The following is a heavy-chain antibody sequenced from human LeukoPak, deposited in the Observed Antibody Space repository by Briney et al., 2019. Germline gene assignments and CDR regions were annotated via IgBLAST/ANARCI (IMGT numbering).Heavy chain of an antibody. Sequence: SVKVSCKASGGTFSSYAISWVRQAPGQGLEWMGGIIPIFGTANYAQKFQGGVTITTDESTSTAYMELSSLRSEDAAVYYCARAPDLYGPGSYGYFDYWGQGTLVTVSS. J-gene: IGHJ4*02. V-gene: IGHV1-69*05. CDR2: IIPIFGTA. D-gene: IGHD3-10*01. CDR1: GGTFSSYA. CDR3: ARAPDLYGPGSYGYFDY.